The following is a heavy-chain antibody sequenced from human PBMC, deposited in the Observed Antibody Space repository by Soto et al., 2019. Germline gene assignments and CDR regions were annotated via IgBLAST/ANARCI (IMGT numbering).Heavy chain of an antibody. D-gene: IGHD3-3*01. J-gene: IGHJ5*02. V-gene: IGHV4-31*03. CDR3: ARVKYYDFWSGYYRPPNWFDP. CDR1: GGSISSGGYY. Sequence: SETLSLTCTVSGGSISSGGYYWSWIRQHPGKGLEWIGYIYYSGSTYYNPSLKSRVTISVDTSKNQFSLKLSSVTAADTAVYYCARVKYYDFWSGYYRPPNWFDPWGQGTLVTVSS. CDR2: IYYSGST.